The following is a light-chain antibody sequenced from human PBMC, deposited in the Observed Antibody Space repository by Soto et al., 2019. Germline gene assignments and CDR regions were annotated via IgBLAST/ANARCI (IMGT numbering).Light chain of an antibody. Sequence: ESVLTQSPGTLSLSPGERATLSCRASQSVSSSYLAWYQQKPGQAPRLLIYGASSRATGIPDRFSGSGSGTDFTLTISRLEPEDFAEYYCQQYGSSPYTFGQGTKLEIK. V-gene: IGKV3-20*01. CDR1: QSVSSSY. J-gene: IGKJ2*01. CDR2: GAS. CDR3: QQYGSSPYT.